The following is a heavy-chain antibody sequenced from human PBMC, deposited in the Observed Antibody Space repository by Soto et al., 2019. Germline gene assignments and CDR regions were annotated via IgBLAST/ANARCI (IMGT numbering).Heavy chain of an antibody. Sequence: PSETLSLTCTVAGGSISSAPSYWAWIRQPPGKGLEWIGHVFYSGRTTSSPSLRSRVSISADTSKNQSSLKLSSMTAADAAVYFCVGFKSSTIFSHWGQGTLVTVSS. J-gene: IGHJ4*02. D-gene: IGHD3-9*01. CDR3: VGFKSSTIFSH. CDR1: GGSISSAPSY. V-gene: IGHV4-39*01. CDR2: VFYSGRT.